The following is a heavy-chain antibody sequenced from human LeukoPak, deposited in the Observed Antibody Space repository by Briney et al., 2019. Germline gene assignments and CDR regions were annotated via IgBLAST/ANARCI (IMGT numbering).Heavy chain of an antibody. V-gene: IGHV3-9*01. J-gene: IGHJ4*02. Sequence: QSGGSLRLSCAGSGFIFNNYAMHWVRQPPGKGLEWVSGISWNSGSIDYADSVKGRFTISRDNAKNSLYLQMNSLRAEDTAVYYCARAQHYYDSSGREYYFDYWGQGTLVTVSS. CDR2: ISWNSGSI. CDR1: GFIFNNYA. D-gene: IGHD3-22*01. CDR3: ARAQHYYDSSGREYYFDY.